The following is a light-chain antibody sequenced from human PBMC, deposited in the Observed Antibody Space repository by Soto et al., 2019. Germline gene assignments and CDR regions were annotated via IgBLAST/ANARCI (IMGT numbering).Light chain of an antibody. CDR3: QHYNNWPPWT. CDR1: QSVRSN. CDR2: GAS. Sequence: EIVMTQSPATLSVSPGERATLSCGASQSVRSNLAWYQQKPGQAPRLLIYGASTRATGVPARFSGSGSGTKFTLTISSLQSEDFAVYYCQHYNNWPPWTFGQGTKVDIK. V-gene: IGKV3-15*01. J-gene: IGKJ1*01.